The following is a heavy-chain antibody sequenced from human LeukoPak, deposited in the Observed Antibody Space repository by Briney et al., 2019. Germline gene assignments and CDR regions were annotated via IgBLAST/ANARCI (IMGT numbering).Heavy chain of an antibody. CDR3: ASRTIYSGSCFDY. D-gene: IGHD5-12*01. CDR2: INHSGST. J-gene: IGHJ4*02. CDR1: GGSFSGSY. V-gene: IGHV4-34*01. Sequence: SETLSLTCAVYGGSFSGSYWSWIRQPPGKGLEWIGEINHSGSTNYNPSLKSRVTISVDTSKNQFSLKLSSVTAADTAVYYCASRTIYSGSCFDYWGQGTLVTVSS.